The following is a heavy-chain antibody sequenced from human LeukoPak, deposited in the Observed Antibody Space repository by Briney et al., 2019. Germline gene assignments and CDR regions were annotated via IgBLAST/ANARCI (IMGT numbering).Heavy chain of an antibody. CDR1: GFTVSSNY. D-gene: IGHD2-2*01. J-gene: IGHJ4*02. CDR2: IYSGGST. V-gene: IGHV3-53*01. CDR3: ARVPMRYWSSTSCPPLFDY. Sequence: GGSLRLSCAASGFTVSSNYMSWARQAPGKGLEWVSVIYSGGSTYYADSVKGRFTISRDNSKNTLYLQMNSLRAEDTAVYYCARVPMRYWSSTSCPPLFDYWGQGTLVTVSS.